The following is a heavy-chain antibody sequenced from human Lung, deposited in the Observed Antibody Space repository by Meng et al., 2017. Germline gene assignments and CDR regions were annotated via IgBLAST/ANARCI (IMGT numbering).Heavy chain of an antibody. J-gene: IGHJ4*02. CDR1: GYKSPDYY. V-gene: IGHV1-2*06. CDR3: ARDEDISAAGKLFGDY. CDR2: INPKSGDT. D-gene: IGHD6-25*01. Sequence: QVGLVQSGGGLRRLGASCNVSCKPSGYKSPDYYIPGGRRAPGQGLEWMGRINPKSGDTHYAQKFQARVTMTGDTSISTAYMELSGLRSDDTAMYYCARDEDISAAGKLFGDYWGQGTLVTVSS.